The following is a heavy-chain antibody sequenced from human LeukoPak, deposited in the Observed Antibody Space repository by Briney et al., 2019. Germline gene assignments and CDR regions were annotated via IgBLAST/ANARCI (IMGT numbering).Heavy chain of an antibody. V-gene: IGHV1-69*13. CDR3: ARAVTGFLYYYYGMDV. CDR1: GYSFPNYG. Sequence: ASVKVSCKASGYSFPNYGISWVRQAPGQGLEWMGGIIPIFGTANYAQKFQGRVTITADESTSTAYMELSSLRSEDTAVYYCARAVTGFLYYYYGMDVWGQGTTVTVSS. J-gene: IGHJ6*02. CDR2: IIPIFGTA. D-gene: IGHD5-18*01.